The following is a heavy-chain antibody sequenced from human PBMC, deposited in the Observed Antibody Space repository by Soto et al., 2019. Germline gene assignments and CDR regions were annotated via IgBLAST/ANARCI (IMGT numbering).Heavy chain of an antibody. Sequence: EVQLVESGGGFVKPGGSLRLSCAGSRFTFTTAWMHWVRQAPGKGREWVGRIKTKNKGGTTDLAAPVKGRFAISRDDSKSTLFLQMSSLKTEDTAMYYCVAGADTSGWYVVDYWGQGSLVTVSS. V-gene: IGHV3-15*07. CDR3: VAGADTSGWYVVDY. D-gene: IGHD6-19*01. J-gene: IGHJ4*02. CDR1: RFTFTTAW. CDR2: IKTKNKGGTT.